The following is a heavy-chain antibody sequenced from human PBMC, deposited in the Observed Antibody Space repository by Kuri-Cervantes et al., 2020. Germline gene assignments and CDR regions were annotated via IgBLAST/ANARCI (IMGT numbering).Heavy chain of an antibody. Sequence: SVKVSCKASGGTFSSYAISWVRQAPGQGLEWMGGIIPIFGTANYAQKFQGRVTITADESTSTAYMELSSLRSGDTAVYYCARDSGSRDYYYYYGMDVWGQGTTVTVSS. CDR3: ARDSGSRDYYYYYGMDV. V-gene: IGHV1-69*13. CDR1: GGTFSSYA. CDR2: IIPIFGTA. D-gene: IGHD1-26*01. J-gene: IGHJ6*02.